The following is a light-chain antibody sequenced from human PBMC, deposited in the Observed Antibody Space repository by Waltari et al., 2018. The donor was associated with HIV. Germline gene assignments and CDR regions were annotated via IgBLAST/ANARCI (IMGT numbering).Light chain of an antibody. V-gene: IGLV3-1*01. CDR1: KLGDKY. CDR3: QAWDSSTVVV. CDR2: QDS. J-gene: IGLJ2*01. Sequence: YELTQPPSVSVSPGQTASITCSGDKLGDKYACWYQQKPGQSPVLVIYQDSKRPSGIPERFSGSNSGNTATLTISGTQAMDEADYYCQAWDSSTVVVFGGGTKLTVL.